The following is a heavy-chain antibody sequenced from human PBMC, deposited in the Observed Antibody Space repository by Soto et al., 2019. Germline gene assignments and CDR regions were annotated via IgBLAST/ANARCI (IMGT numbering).Heavy chain of an antibody. CDR2: INARSGGT. Sequence: GASVNVYCKASGFSFTGYYIHWLRQAPGQGLEWMGWINARSGGTEYAQKFQGRVTLTRDTSIATAYLTLTSLTSDDTALYYCAKDLTRQLAYWLDPWGQGTQVTVSS. D-gene: IGHD6-6*01. CDR3: AKDLTRQLAYWLDP. CDR1: GFSFTGYY. V-gene: IGHV1-2*02. J-gene: IGHJ5*02.